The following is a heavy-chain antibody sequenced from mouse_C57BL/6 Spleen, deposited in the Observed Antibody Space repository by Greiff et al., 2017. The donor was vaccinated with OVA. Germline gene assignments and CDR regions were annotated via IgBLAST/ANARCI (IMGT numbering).Heavy chain of an antibody. V-gene: IGHV1-50*01. J-gene: IGHJ2*01. Sequence: QVQLQQSGAELVKPGASVKLSCKASGYTFTSYWMQWVKQRPGQGLEWIGEIDPSDSYTNYNQKFKGKATLTVDPSSSTAYMQLSSLTSEDSAVYYCARKAITTVVATDYWGQGTTLTVSS. D-gene: IGHD1-1*01. CDR3: ARKAITTVVATDY. CDR2: IDPSDSYT. CDR1: GYTFTSYW.